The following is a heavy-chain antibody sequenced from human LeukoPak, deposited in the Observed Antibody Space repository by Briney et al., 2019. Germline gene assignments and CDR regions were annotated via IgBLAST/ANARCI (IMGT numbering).Heavy chain of an antibody. D-gene: IGHD1-26*01. CDR3: ASQVGATG. CDR2: ISYDGSNK. V-gene: IGHV3-30*03. Sequence: GGSLRPSCAASGFTFSSYGMHWVRQAPGKGLEWVAVISYDGSNKYYADSVKGRFTISRDNSKNTLYLQMNSLRAEDTAVYYCASQVGATGWGQGTLVTVSS. J-gene: IGHJ4*02. CDR1: GFTFSSYG.